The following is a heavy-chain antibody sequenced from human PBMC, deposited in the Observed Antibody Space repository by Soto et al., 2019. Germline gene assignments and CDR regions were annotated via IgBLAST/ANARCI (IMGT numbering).Heavy chain of an antibody. CDR2: IYYSGST. V-gene: IGHV4-39*01. Sequence: PSETLSLTCTVSVGSISSSSYYWVWIRHPPGKGLEWIGSIYYSGSTYYNPSLKSRVTISVDTSKNQFSLKLSSVTAADTAVYYCARHSSGWGGYYYGMDVWGQGTTVTVSS. D-gene: IGHD6-19*01. J-gene: IGHJ6*02. CDR1: VGSISSSSYY. CDR3: ARHSSGWGGYYYGMDV.